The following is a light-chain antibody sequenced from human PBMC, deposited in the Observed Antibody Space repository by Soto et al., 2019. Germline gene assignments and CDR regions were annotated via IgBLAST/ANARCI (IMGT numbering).Light chain of an antibody. Sequence: TELRRAAGALRSPPGERHTLSCRASQSVSSNHLAWYQQKPGQAPRLLIYGGSSRATGIPVRFSGSGSETDFTLTITRLEPEDFAVYYCQQYRTARTFGQGTKVDIK. CDR3: QQYRTART. CDR2: GGS. V-gene: IGKV3-20*01. CDR1: QSVSSNH. J-gene: IGKJ1*01.